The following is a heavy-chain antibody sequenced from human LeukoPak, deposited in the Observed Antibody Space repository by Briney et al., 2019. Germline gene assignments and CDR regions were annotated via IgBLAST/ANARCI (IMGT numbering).Heavy chain of an antibody. CDR2: IYPADSDT. Sequence: GESLKISCKGSGYRFTNYWIGWVLQMPRKGLEWMGIIYPADSDTRYSPSFQGQVTISADKSISTAYLQWSSLKASDTAMYYCARVPIYYDSSGYYPYDAFDIWGQGTMVTVSS. CDR1: GYRFTNYW. V-gene: IGHV5-51*01. CDR3: ARVPIYYDSSGYYPYDAFDI. J-gene: IGHJ3*02. D-gene: IGHD3-22*01.